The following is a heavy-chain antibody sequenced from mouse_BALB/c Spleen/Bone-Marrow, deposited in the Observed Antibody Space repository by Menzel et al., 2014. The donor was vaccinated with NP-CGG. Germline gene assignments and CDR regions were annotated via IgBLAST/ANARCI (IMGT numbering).Heavy chain of an antibody. CDR2: VNPNKGGT. Sequence: EVQLQQSGPDLVRPGASLKISCKASGYSFTGYYMYWLKQSHGKSLEWIGRVNPNKGGTTYNQKFKDKAILTVDKSSTIAYMELRSLTSEDSAVYYCARDAMDYWGQGTSVTVSS. CDR1: GYSFTGYY. CDR3: ARDAMDY. V-gene: IGHV1-18*01. J-gene: IGHJ4*01.